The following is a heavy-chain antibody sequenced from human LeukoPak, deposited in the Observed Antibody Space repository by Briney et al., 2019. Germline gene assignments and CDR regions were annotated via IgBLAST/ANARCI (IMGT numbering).Heavy chain of an antibody. V-gene: IGHV4-59*01. CDR2: NYYSGST. CDR3: ARHRYYYDSSGYYYQP. Sequence: RPSETLSLTCTVSGASISSYYWSWIRQPPGKGLEWIGYNYYSGSTNYNPSLKSRVTISVDTSKNQFSLRLSSVTAADTAVYYCARHRYYYDSSGYYYQPWGQGTLVTVSS. CDR1: GASISSYY. J-gene: IGHJ5*02. D-gene: IGHD3-22*01.